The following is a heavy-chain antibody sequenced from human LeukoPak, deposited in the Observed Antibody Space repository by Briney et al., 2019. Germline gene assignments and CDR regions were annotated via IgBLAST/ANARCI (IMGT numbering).Heavy chain of an antibody. V-gene: IGHV3-21*01. CDR2: ISTSSSYI. D-gene: IGHD5-24*01. CDR1: GFTFSSYS. J-gene: IGHJ4*02. CDR3: ASRRDGYNEYTDY. Sequence: KTGGSLRLSCAASGFTFSSYSMNWVRQAPGKGLEWVSSISTSSSYIYYADSVKGRFTISRDNAKNSLYLQMNSLRAEDTAVYYCASRRDGYNEYTDYWGQGTLVTVSS.